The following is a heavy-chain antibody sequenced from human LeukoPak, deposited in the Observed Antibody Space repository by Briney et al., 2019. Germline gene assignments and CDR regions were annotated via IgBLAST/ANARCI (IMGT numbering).Heavy chain of an antibody. CDR2: ISSSSSTI. J-gene: IGHJ3*02. CDR3: ARDGYYDFWSGYPSDAFDI. CDR1: GFTFSSYW. Sequence: GGSLRLSCAASGFTFSSYWMSWVRQAPGKGLEWVSYISSSSSTIYYADSVKGRFTISRDNAKNSLYLQMNSLRAEDTAVYYCARDGYYDFWSGYPSDAFDIWGQGTMVTVSS. D-gene: IGHD3-3*01. V-gene: IGHV3-48*01.